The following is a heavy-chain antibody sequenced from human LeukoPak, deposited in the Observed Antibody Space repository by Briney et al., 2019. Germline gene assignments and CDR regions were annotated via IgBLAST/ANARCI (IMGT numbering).Heavy chain of an antibody. D-gene: IGHD6-19*01. Sequence: GGSLRLSCAASGFTFSSYEMNWVRQAPGKGLEWVSYISSSGSTIYYADSVKGRFTISRDNAKNSLYLQMNSLRAEDTAVYYCARGPAAVAGYYFDYWGQGTLVTVSS. V-gene: IGHV3-48*03. CDR3: ARGPAAVAGYYFDY. CDR1: GFTFSSYE. CDR2: ISSSGSTI. J-gene: IGHJ4*02.